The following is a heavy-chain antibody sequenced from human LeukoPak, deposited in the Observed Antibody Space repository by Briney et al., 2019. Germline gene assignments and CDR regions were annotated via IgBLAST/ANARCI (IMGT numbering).Heavy chain of an antibody. V-gene: IGHV6-1*01. CDR1: GDSVSSNSAA. CDR3: TRDPYYGSGRAGYYGMDV. CDR2: TYYRSKWYN. Sequence: SQTLSLTCAISGDSVSSNSAAWNWVRQSPSRGLEWLGRTYYRSKWYNDYAVSVKGRIAINPDTSNNQFSLQLNSVTPEDTAVYYCTRDPYYGSGRAGYYGMDVWGQGTTVTVSS. J-gene: IGHJ6*02. D-gene: IGHD3-10*01.